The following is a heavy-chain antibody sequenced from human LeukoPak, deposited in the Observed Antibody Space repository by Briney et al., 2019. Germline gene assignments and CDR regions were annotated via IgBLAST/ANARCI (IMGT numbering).Heavy chain of an antibody. D-gene: IGHD2-21*02. CDR1: GFTFSSYE. V-gene: IGHV3-48*03. J-gene: IGHJ4*02. CDR3: ARDKGDYSFDY. CDR2: ISSRGGTI. Sequence: GGSLRLSCAASGFTFSSYEMNWVRQAPGKGLEWVSYISSRGGTIYYADSVKGRFTISRDNAKNSLYLQVNSLRAEVTAVYYCARDKGDYSFDYWGQGTLVTVSS.